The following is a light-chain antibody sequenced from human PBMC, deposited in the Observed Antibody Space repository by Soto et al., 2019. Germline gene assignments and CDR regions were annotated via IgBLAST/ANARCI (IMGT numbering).Light chain of an antibody. V-gene: IGKV3-20*01. CDR1: QSVHRNY. CDR2: GAY. Sequence: IVLTQSPGTLSLSPGERATLSCRASQSVHRNYLAWYQQKPGQPPRLLIYGAYTRATGIPDRFSGSGSGTDFTLTISRLEPEDFALYYCQHYGRSRLTFGGGAKVEIK. J-gene: IGKJ4*01. CDR3: QHYGRSRLT.